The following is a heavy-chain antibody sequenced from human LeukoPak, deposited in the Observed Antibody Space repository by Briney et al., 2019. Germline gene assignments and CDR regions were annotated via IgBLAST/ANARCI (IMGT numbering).Heavy chain of an antibody. CDR3: ARDPEGPPPY. Sequence: GGSLRLSCAASGFTFSSYSMNWVRQAPGKWLEWVSSIISSSSYIYYADSVKGRFTISRDNAKNSLYLQMNSLRAEDTAVYYCARDPEGPPPYWGQGTMVTVSS. CDR2: IISSSSYI. CDR1: GFTFSSYS. V-gene: IGHV3-21*01. J-gene: IGHJ3*01.